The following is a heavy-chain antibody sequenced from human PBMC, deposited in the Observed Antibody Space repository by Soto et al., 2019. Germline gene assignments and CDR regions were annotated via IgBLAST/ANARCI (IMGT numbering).Heavy chain of an antibody. CDR3: AKGSDYFESSGHNLEYFQY. D-gene: IGHD3-22*01. CDR1: GGSISSGDYY. V-gene: IGHV4-31*02. J-gene: IGHJ1*01. CDR2: IYYSGST. Sequence: SETLSLTCAVPGGSISSGDYYWSWIRQHPGKGLEWIGYIYYSGSTYYNPSLKSRVTISVDTSKNQFSLKLSSVTAADTAVYYCAKGSDYFESSGHNLEYFQYWGQGTLVTVSS.